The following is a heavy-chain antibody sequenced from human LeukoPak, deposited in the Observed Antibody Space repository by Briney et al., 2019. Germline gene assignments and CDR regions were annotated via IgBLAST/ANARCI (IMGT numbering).Heavy chain of an antibody. Sequence: ASVKVSCKVSGYTLTELSMHWVRQAPGQGLEWMGIINPSGGSTSYAQKFQGRVTMTRDTSTSTVYMELSSLRSEDTAVYYCARDVIAYDSSVGAFDIWGQGTMVTVSS. D-gene: IGHD3-22*01. V-gene: IGHV1-46*01. CDR2: INPSGGST. CDR1: GYTLTELS. J-gene: IGHJ3*02. CDR3: ARDVIAYDSSVGAFDI.